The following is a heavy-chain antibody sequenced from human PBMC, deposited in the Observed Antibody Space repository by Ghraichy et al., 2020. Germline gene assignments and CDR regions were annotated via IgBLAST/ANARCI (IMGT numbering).Heavy chain of an antibody. CDR2: ITTSSRTT. Sequence: GGSLRLSCVGSGFSFSSHSLNWVRQSPGKGLEWVSYITTSSRTTSYADSVKGRFTISRDNAQNSLYLQMNSLRDDDTAVYYCAGASSVVRFYYYAGMDVWGQGTTVTVSS. CDR3: AGASSVVRFYYYAGMDV. J-gene: IGHJ6*02. V-gene: IGHV3-48*02. D-gene: IGHD4-23*01. CDR1: GFSFSSHS.